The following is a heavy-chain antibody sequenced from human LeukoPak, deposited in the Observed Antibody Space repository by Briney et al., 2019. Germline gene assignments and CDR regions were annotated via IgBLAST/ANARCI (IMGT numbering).Heavy chain of an antibody. CDR1: GYTFTSYA. CDR3: ARESGITMIVLEPYFDY. V-gene: IGHV7-4-1*02. J-gene: IGHJ4*02. CDR2: INTNTGNP. D-gene: IGHD3-22*01. Sequence: ASVKVSCKASGYTFTSYAMNWVRQAPGQGLEWMGWINTNTGNPTYAQGFTGRFVFSLDTSVSTAYLQISSLKAEDTAVYYCARESGITMIVLEPYFDYWGQGTLVTVSS.